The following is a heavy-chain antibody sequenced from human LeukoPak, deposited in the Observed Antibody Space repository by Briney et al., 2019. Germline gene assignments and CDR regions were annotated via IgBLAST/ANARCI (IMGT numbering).Heavy chain of an antibody. CDR2: ISYDGSNK. Sequence: GGSLRLSCAASGFTFSSYGMHWVRQAPGKGLEWVAVISYDGSNKYYADSVKGRFTISRDNSKNTLYLQMNSLRAEDTAVYYCAKAFNGYSYGLDAFDIWGQGTMVTVSS. V-gene: IGHV3-30*18. CDR3: AKAFNGYSYGLDAFDI. CDR1: GFTFSSYG. J-gene: IGHJ3*02. D-gene: IGHD5-18*01.